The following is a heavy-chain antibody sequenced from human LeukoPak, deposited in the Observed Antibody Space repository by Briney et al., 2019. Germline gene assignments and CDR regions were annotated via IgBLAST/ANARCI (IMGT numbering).Heavy chain of an antibody. CDR1: GFTFSSSA. CDR3: AKTGIIKRPYGMDV. D-gene: IGHD1-1*01. Sequence: PGGSLRLSCAGSGFTFSSSAMSWVRQAPGKGLEWVSAISGSGGSTYYADSVKGRFTISRDNSKNTLYLQMNSLRAEDTAVYYCAKTGIIKRPYGMDVWGQGTTVTVSS. J-gene: IGHJ6*02. V-gene: IGHV3-23*01. CDR2: ISGSGGST.